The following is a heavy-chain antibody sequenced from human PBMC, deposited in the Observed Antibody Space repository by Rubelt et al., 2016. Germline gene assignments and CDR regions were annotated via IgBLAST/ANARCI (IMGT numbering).Heavy chain of an antibody. D-gene: IGHD3-10*01. CDR3: TREDYFGSGSYSIDQ. CDR2: IYHSGSN. V-gene: IGHV4-38-2*02. Sequence: QVQLQESGPGLVKPSETLSLTCTVSGYSISSGYYWGWIRQPPGKGLEWIGRIYHSGSNYYNPFLKSRFSISVDTSKNQFSLKLSSVTAADTAVYYCTREDYFGSGSYSIDQWGQGTLVTVSS. J-gene: IGHJ4*02. CDR1: GYSISSGYY.